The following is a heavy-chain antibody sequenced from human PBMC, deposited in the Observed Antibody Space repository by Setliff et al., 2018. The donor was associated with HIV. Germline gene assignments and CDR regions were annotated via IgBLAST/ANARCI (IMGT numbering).Heavy chain of an antibody. CDR3: ARGWGGQYSYDYGMDV. Sequence: ASVKVSCKASGYTFTSYYMHWVRQAPGQGLEWMGVINPGGGSTTYAQKYQGRVTMTRDTSTGTVYTELSSLRTQDTAMYYCARGWGGQYSYDYGMDVWGQGTTVTVSS. CDR1: GYTFTSYY. J-gene: IGHJ6*02. D-gene: IGHD3-16*01. V-gene: IGHV1-46*01. CDR2: INPGGGST.